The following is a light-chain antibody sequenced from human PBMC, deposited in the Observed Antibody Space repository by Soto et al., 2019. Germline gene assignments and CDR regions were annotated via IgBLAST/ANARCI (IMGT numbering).Light chain of an antibody. J-gene: IGKJ2*01. V-gene: IGKV4-1*01. CDR3: HQYYNSYT. CDR1: RSILYNPNNKNY. Sequence: DIVMTQSPDPLAVSLGERATNNCKSSRSILYNPNNKNYLAWYQHKPGQPPKLLIYWASTRESGVPDRFSGSGSGTYFTLTISSLQAEDVAVYYCHQYYNSYTFGQGTKVEIK. CDR2: WAS.